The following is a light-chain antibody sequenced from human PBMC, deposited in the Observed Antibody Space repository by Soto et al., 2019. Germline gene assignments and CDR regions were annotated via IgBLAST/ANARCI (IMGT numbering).Light chain of an antibody. CDR2: KAS. J-gene: IGKJ1*01. CDR3: QQYNSYGWT. CDR1: QSISTW. V-gene: IGKV1-5*03. Sequence: DIPMTQSPSTLSAYVGDRVTITCRASQSISTWLAWYQQKPGKAPKLLIYKASSLESGVPSRFSGSASGTEFTLTISSLQPDDFATYYCQQYNSYGWTFGQGTKVDIK.